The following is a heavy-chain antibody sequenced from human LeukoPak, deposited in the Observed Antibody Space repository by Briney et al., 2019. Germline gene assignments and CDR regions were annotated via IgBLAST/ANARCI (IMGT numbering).Heavy chain of an antibody. J-gene: IGHJ4*02. CDR1: GGTFSSYA. CDR3: ARDLWFGELLPNPIDY. V-gene: IGHV1-2*06. CDR2: INPNSGGT. Sequence: GSSVKVSCKASGGTFSSYAISWVRQAPGQGLEWMGRINPNSGGTNYAQKFQGRVTMTGDTSISTAYMELSRLRSDDTAVYYCARDLWFGELLPNPIDYWGQGTLVTVSS. D-gene: IGHD3-10*01.